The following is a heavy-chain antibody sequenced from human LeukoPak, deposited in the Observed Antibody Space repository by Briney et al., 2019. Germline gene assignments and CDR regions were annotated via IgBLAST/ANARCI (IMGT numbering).Heavy chain of an antibody. D-gene: IGHD3-3*01. Sequence: GGSLRLSCAASGFTFSSYSMNWVRQAPGKGLEWVSAISGSGGTTYYADSVKGRFTISRDNSKNTLYLQMNSLRAEDTAVYYCAKGGAITIFGVVRGVNAFDIWGQGTMVTVSS. V-gene: IGHV3-23*01. CDR1: GFTFSSYS. CDR2: ISGSGGTT. CDR3: AKGGAITIFGVVRGVNAFDI. J-gene: IGHJ3*02.